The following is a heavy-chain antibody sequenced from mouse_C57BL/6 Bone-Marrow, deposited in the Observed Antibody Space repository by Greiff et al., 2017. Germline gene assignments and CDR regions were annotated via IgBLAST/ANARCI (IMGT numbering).Heavy chain of an antibody. CDR2: IDPADGYT. J-gene: IGHJ2*01. Sequence: LVESGAELVRPGASVKLSCTASGFNIKDDSMHWVKQRPEQGLEWIGWIDPADGYTKYAAKFQGKATITADTSSNTAYLQLSSLTSEDPAVYYVNSGPYCDYWGQGTTLIVS. CDR1: GFNIKDDS. CDR3: NSGPYCDY. V-gene: IGHV14-4*01.